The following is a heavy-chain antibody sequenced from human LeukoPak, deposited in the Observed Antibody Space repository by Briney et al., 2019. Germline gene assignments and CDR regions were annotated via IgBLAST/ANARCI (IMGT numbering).Heavy chain of an antibody. CDR2: INTNTGNP. Sequence: ASVKVSCKASGYTFISYAMNWVRQAPGQGLEWMGWINTNTGNPTYALGFTGRFVFSLDTSVSTAYLQISSLQADDTVVYYCARSKNDGDYLGVGFDYWGQGTLVTVSS. CDR1: GYTFISYA. V-gene: IGHV7-4-1*02. CDR3: ARSKNDGDYLGVGFDY. D-gene: IGHD4-17*01. J-gene: IGHJ4*02.